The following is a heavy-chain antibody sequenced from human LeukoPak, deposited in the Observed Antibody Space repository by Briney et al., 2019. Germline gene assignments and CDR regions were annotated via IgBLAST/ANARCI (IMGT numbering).Heavy chain of an antibody. CDR2: INPVGSET. Sequence: PGGSLRLSCAASGFTFSEYWMSWVRQAPGKGLEWVANINPVGSETYYVHSVRGRFTISRDSAMNLLYLQMNSLRAEDTAMYYCAKGTLRYSSCYECWGQGTPVTVSS. CDR1: GFTFSEYW. J-gene: IGHJ4*02. CDR3: AKGTLRYSSCYEC. V-gene: IGHV3-7*05. D-gene: IGHD6-19*01.